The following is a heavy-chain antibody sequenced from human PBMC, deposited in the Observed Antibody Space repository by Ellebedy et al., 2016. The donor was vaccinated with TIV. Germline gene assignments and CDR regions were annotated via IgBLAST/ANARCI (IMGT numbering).Heavy chain of an antibody. CDR3: ARLTGGTCYCAFDI. V-gene: IGHV3-21*01. Sequence: GESLKISCAGSGFLFNAYSMNWVRRAPGKGLEWLSSISDSSDHIYYADSVKGRFTISRDNAKNSVYLQMNSLKAEDSAVYYCARLTGGTCYCAFDIWGQGAMVTVSS. CDR2: ISDSSDHI. D-gene: IGHD2-15*01. J-gene: IGHJ3*02. CDR1: GFLFNAYS.